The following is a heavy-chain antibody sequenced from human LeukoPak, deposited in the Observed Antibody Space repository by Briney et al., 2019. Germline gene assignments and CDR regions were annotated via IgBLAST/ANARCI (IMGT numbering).Heavy chain of an antibody. CDR1: GFTFSNYA. Sequence: GGSLRLSCAASGFTFSNYAMSWVRQAPGKGLEWGSDICGSGGGTYYADSVRGRFTISRDNPRNPLNLQMNSLRAEDTAVYFCAKTIATAGYFFDYWGQGTLVTVSS. V-gene: IGHV3-23*01. CDR2: ICGSGGGT. CDR3: AKTIATAGYFFDY. J-gene: IGHJ4*02. D-gene: IGHD6-13*01.